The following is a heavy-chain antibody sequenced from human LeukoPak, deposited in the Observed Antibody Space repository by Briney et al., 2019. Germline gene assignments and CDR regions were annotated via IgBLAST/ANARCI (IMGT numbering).Heavy chain of an antibody. CDR3: AKKGQADDDGKPD. Sequence: GGSLRLSCAASGFTFSIYDLSWVRQAPGKGLECVSAIDRGVGNTYYADSVKGRFTISGDNSKNTLYLQMNNLRVDDTAVYYCAKKGQADDDGKPDWGQGTLVTVSS. D-gene: IGHD1-1*01. CDR1: GFTFSIYD. V-gene: IGHV3-23*01. CDR2: IDRGVGNT. J-gene: IGHJ4*02.